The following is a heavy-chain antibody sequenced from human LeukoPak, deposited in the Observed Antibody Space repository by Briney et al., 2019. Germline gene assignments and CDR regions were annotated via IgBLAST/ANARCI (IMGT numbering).Heavy chain of an antibody. CDR1: GYTFTSYG. D-gene: IGHD3-22*01. Sequence: ASVKVSCKASGYTFTSYGISWVRQAPGQGLEWMGWISAYNGNTNYAQKLQGRVTTTTDTSTSTAYMELRSLRSDDTAVYYCARYYYDSSGYYYSVWFDPWGQGTLVTVSS. CDR2: ISAYNGNT. CDR3: ARYYYDSSGYYYSVWFDP. J-gene: IGHJ5*02. V-gene: IGHV1-18*01.